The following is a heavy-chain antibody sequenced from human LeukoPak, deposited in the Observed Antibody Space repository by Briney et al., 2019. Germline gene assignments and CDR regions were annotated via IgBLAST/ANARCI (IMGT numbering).Heavy chain of an antibody. D-gene: IGHD3-3*01. Sequence: PSPTLSLTCTVSGGSIRSGGYYRRWISQHPGKGLEWIGYIYYSGNAYYNPSLKSRVTISLDTSKNQFSLQLTSVTAADTAIYYFAGGRDLLGGYYPALGYWGQGGLVTVSS. CDR3: AGGRDLLGGYYPALGY. CDR1: GGSIRSGGYY. V-gene: IGHV4-31*03. J-gene: IGHJ4*02. CDR2: IYYSGNA.